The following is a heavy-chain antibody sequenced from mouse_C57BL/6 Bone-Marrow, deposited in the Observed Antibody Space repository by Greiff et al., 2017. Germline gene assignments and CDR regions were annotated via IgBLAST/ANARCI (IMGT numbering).Heavy chain of an antibody. CDR3: ARHLTTVASMDY. Sequence: EVKLMESGGDLVKPGGSLKLSCAASGFTFSSYGMSWVRQTPDKRLEWVATISSGGSYTYYPDSVKGRFTISRDNAKNTLYLQMSSLKSEDTAMYYCARHLTTVASMDYWGQGTSVTVSS. D-gene: IGHD1-1*01. V-gene: IGHV5-6*01. J-gene: IGHJ4*01. CDR2: ISSGGSYT. CDR1: GFTFSSYG.